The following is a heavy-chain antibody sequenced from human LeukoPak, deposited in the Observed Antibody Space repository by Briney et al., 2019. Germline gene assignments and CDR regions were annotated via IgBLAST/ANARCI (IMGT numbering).Heavy chain of an antibody. V-gene: IGHV1-2*04. Sequence: ASVKVSCKASGYTFTGYYIHWLRQAPGQGLEWMGWINPNSGGTNYAQKFQGWVTMTRDTSISTAYMELSRLRSDDTAVYYCARAGPLMVRGVIEVYNWFDPWGQGTLVTVSS. CDR1: GYTFTGYY. D-gene: IGHD3-10*01. J-gene: IGHJ5*02. CDR2: INPNSGGT. CDR3: ARAGPLMVRGVIEVYNWFDP.